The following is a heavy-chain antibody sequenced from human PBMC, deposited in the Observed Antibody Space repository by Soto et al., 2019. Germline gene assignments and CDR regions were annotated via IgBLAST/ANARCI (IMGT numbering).Heavy chain of an antibody. V-gene: IGHV5-51*01. D-gene: IGHD6-6*01. Sequence: SGESLTISCQGSGCSFASYWIGWVRQMPGKDLEWMGIIYPGDSDTRYSPSFQGQVTISADKSLRTAYLQWTSLKASDKALYYCARTRSFTLGFYYDGMDVWGQGTTVTVSS. CDR3: ARTRSFTLGFYYDGMDV. CDR1: GCSFASYW. J-gene: IGHJ6*02. CDR2: IYPGDSDT.